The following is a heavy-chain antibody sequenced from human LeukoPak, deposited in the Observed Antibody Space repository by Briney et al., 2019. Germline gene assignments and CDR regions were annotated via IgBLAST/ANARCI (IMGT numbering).Heavy chain of an antibody. D-gene: IGHD4-17*01. J-gene: IGHJ3*02. CDR1: GYTFTSYG. Sequence: ASVKVSCKASGYTFTSYGINWGRQAPGQGLEWMGWISANNGDANYAQNLQGRVTMTTDNSTSTAYMELRSLRSDDTAVYYCAREGIHDYGDTPNAFDTWGQGTMVTVSS. CDR2: ISANNGDA. V-gene: IGHV1-18*01. CDR3: AREGIHDYGDTPNAFDT.